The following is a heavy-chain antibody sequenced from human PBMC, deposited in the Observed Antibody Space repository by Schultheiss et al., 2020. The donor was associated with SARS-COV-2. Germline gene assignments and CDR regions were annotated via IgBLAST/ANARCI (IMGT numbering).Heavy chain of an antibody. CDR2: ISSSGYI. CDR3: ARDAAAAGYFDY. J-gene: IGHJ4*02. Sequence: GGSLRLSCAASGFTFSSYNMHWVRQAPGKGLEWVSSISSSGYIFYSDSVKGRFTISRDNAKNSLYLQMNSLRAEDTAVYYCARDAAAAGYFDYWGKGTLVTVSS. CDR1: GFTFSSYN. V-gene: IGHV3-21*01. D-gene: IGHD6-13*01.